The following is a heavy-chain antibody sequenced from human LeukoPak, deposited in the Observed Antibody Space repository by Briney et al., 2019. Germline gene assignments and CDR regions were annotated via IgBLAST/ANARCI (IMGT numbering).Heavy chain of an antibody. Sequence: PGGSLRLSCAASGFTFSSYAMHWVRQAPGKGLEWVAVISYDGSNKYYADSVKGRFTISRDNSKNTLYLQMNSLRAEDTAVYYCARGPPPGVHCSSTSCYVVYGYYYYGMDVWGQGTTVTVSS. CDR3: ARGPPPGVHCSSTSCYVVYGYYYYGMDV. CDR2: ISYDGSNK. CDR1: GFTFSSYA. D-gene: IGHD2-2*01. J-gene: IGHJ6*02. V-gene: IGHV3-30-3*01.